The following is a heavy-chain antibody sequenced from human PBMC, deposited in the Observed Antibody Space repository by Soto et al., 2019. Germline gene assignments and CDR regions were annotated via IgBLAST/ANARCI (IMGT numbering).Heavy chain of an antibody. Sequence: AQLVESGGGLVYPGGSLRLSCVASGFRFSDHSMNWVRQAPGKGLQWVSYISSSSDDIYYADSVKGRFTVSRDNAKNTLFLQMNSLRGDDSAIYYCARLPKGSLVTAWGQGSRVTVSS. CDR3: ARLPKGSLVTA. V-gene: IGHV3-21*05. CDR1: GFRFSDHS. D-gene: IGHD2-21*02. CDR2: ISSSSDDI. J-gene: IGHJ4*01.